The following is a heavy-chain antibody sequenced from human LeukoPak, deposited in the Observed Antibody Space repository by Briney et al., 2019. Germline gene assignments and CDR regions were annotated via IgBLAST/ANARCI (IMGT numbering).Heavy chain of an antibody. J-gene: IGHJ4*02. V-gene: IGHV3-48*01. Sequence: PGGSLRLSCAASGFTFSSYSMNWVRQAPGKGLEWVSYISSSSSTIYYADSVKGRFTISRDNAKNSLYLQMNSLRAEDTAVYYCARNLGAIEGGADFDYWGQGTLVTVSS. CDR3: ARNLGAIEGGADFDY. CDR1: GFTFSSYS. CDR2: ISSSSSTI. D-gene: IGHD1-26*01.